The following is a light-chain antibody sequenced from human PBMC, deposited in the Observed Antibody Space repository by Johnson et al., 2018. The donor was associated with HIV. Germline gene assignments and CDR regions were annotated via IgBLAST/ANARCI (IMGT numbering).Light chain of an antibody. CDR2: DNN. J-gene: IGLJ1*01. Sequence: QSVLTQPPSVSAAPGQKVTISCSGSSSNIGRNYVSWYQQLPGTAPKLLIYDNNKRPSGIPDRFSGSKYGTSATLGITGLQTGDEADYYCGTWDSSLRVGVFGTGTKVTVL. CDR3: GTWDSSLRVGV. V-gene: IGLV1-51*01. CDR1: SSNIGRNY.